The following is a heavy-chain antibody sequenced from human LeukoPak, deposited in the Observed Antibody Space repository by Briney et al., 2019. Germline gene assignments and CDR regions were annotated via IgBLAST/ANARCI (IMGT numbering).Heavy chain of an antibody. CDR1: GFTFSSYA. Sequence: GGSLRLSCAASGFTFSSYAMSWVRQAPGKGLEWVSGISGSGDNTYYADSVKGRFTISRDNSKNTLYLQMNNLRAEDTAIYYCATDSYVSGSYYRLFYWGQGTLVTVSS. V-gene: IGHV3-23*01. J-gene: IGHJ4*02. CDR2: ISGSGDNT. D-gene: IGHD3-10*01. CDR3: ATDSYVSGSYYRLFY.